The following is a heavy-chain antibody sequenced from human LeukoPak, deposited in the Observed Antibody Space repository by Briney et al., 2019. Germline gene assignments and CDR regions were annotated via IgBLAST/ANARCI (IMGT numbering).Heavy chain of an antibody. D-gene: IGHD3-9*01. J-gene: IGHJ6*03. CDR3: ARASVDKENFDWLLSVYYYYTDV. Sequence: KPSETLSLTCTVSGGSITSYYWCWIRQPPGKGLGWVGYISYSWSPNYYHSLNSRVTISVETSKNQFSLKLSSVTAADTAMYYCARASVDKENFDWLLSVYYYYTDVWGKGTTVTVSS. V-gene: IGHV4-59*12. CDR1: GGSITSYY. CDR2: ISYSWSP.